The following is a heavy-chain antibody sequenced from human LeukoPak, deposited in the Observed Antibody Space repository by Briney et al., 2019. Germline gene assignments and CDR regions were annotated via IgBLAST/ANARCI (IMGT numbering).Heavy chain of an antibody. D-gene: IGHD5-18*01. V-gene: IGHV4-59*11. J-gene: IGHJ4*02. CDR3: AGAPTNSFGYGWFDY. CDR1: GVSITSHY. CDR2: IFSRGST. Sequence: SETLSLTCTVSGVSITSHYWCWIRHPPPCVLAWLRFIFSRGSTNDNPSLKSRVTIAVDTYMNQFSLKLGSVTAADTAVYSCAGAPTNSFGYGWFDYWGQGTLVTVSS.